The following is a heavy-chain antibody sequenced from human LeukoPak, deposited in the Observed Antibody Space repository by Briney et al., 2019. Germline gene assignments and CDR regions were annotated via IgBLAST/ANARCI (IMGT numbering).Heavy chain of an antibody. V-gene: IGHV1-69*13. Sequence: SVKVSCKASGGTFSSYAISWVRQAPGQGLEWMGGIIPIFGTANYAQKFQGRVTITADESTSTAYMELSSLRSEDTAVYYCARYCSSTSCQEHDAFDIWGQGTMVTVSS. CDR2: IIPIFGTA. D-gene: IGHD2-2*01. CDR3: ARYCSSTSCQEHDAFDI. CDR1: GGTFSSYA. J-gene: IGHJ3*02.